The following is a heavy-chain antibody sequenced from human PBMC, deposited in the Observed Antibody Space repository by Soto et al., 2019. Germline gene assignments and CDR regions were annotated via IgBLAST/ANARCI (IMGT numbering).Heavy chain of an antibody. CDR3: ARQMRGATISIYYYGMDV. CDR1: GGSFSGYY. D-gene: IGHD5-12*01. CDR2: IYYSGST. Sequence: SETLSLTCAVYGGSFSGYYWSWIRQPPGKGLEWIGYIYYSGSTNYNPSLKSRVTISVDTSKNQFSLKLSSVTAADTAVYYCARQMRGATISIYYYGMDVWGQGTTVTVSS. J-gene: IGHJ6*02. V-gene: IGHV4-59*01.